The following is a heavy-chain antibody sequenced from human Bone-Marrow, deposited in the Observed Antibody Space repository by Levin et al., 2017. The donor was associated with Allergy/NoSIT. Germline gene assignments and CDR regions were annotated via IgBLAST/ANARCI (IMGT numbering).Heavy chain of an antibody. V-gene: IGHV4-34*08. Sequence: TSETLSLTCAASGETFNGYYWNWFRQPPGKGLEWIGEISHGGTTNYNPPLQRRVTISLDTSKNQFSLRLTSVTAADTALYYCAAKVYLYGSGTYQKRDYWGQGNMVCVSS. CDR3: AAKVYLYGSGTYQKRDY. CDR1: GETFNGYY. CDR2: ISHGGTT. J-gene: IGHJ4*02. D-gene: IGHD3-10*01.